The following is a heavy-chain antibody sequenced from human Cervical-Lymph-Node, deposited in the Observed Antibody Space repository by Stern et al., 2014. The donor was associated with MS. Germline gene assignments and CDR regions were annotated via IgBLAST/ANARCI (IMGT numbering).Heavy chain of an antibody. CDR2: ISSSSSYI. Sequence: EVQLVESGGGLVKPGGSLRLSCAASGFTFSSYAMNWVRQAPGKGLEWVSSISSSSSYIYYADSVKGLFTISRDNAKNSLYLQMNSLRAEDTAVYYCARDPITMVRGVIYWGQGTLVTVSS. V-gene: IGHV3-21*01. CDR1: GFTFSSYA. CDR3: ARDPITMVRGVIY. J-gene: IGHJ4*02. D-gene: IGHD3-10*01.